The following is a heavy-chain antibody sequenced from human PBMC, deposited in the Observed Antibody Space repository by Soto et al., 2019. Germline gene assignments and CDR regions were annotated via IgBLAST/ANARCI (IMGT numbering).Heavy chain of an antibody. J-gene: IGHJ4*02. CDR3: AGGTDGKKVAY. CDR2: FFYTGST. CDR1: GGSVSSEHYY. D-gene: IGHD5-12*01. V-gene: IGHV4-61*03. Sequence: QVQLQESGPGLVKSSETLFLTCTVSGGSVSSEHYYWNWIRQAPGKGLEWIGYFFYTGSTNYNPALESRLTMSVDMSKNHCSLKLSSVTAADTAVYYCAGGTDGKKVAYWGQGTLVTVSS.